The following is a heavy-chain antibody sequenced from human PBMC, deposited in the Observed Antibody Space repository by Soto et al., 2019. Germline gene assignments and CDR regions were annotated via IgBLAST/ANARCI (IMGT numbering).Heavy chain of an antibody. CDR1: GGTFSSYA. CDR2: IIPIFGTT. CDR3: TRGWETVGTTTPFAY. Sequence: QVQLVQSGAEVKKAGSSVKVSCKASGGTFSSYAISWVRQAPGQGLEWMGGIIPIFGTTNYAQKFQGRVAITADKSTSTAYMELSSLRSEDTALYYCTRGWETVGTTTPFAYWGQGTLVTVSS. J-gene: IGHJ4*02. D-gene: IGHD1-26*01. V-gene: IGHV1-69*06.